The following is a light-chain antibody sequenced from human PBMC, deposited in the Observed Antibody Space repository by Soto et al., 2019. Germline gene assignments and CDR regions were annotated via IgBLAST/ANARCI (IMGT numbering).Light chain of an antibody. CDR1: QSVSSSS. J-gene: IGKJ2*01. Sequence: EIVLTQSPGTLSLSPGERATLSCRTSQSVSSSSLAWYQQKPGQAPRLLIYGASIRATGIPDRFSGSGSGTDFPLTITRLEPEDFAVYYCQQYGSSSYTFGQGTKLEIK. V-gene: IGKV3-20*01. CDR2: GAS. CDR3: QQYGSSSYT.